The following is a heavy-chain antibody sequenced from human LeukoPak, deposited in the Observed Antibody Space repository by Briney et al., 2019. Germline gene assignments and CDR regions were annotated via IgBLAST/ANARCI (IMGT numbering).Heavy chain of an antibody. CDR3: ATMGTTVPGTEDNDFFGY. J-gene: IGHJ4*02. V-gene: IGHV4-4*02. Sequence: SGTLSLTCADSGGSISSSNWWSWFRQPPGKGLEWIGEIYHSGSTNYNPSLKSRVTISVDKSKNQFSLKLSSVTAADTAVYYCATMGTTVPGTEDNDFFGYWCQGTLVTVSS. D-gene: IGHD6-19*01. CDR1: GGSISSSNW. CDR2: IYHSGST.